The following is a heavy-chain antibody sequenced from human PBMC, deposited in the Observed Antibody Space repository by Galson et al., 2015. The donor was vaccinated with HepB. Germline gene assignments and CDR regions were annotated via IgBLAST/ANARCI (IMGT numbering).Heavy chain of an antibody. CDR1: GFTFSSYA. CDR3: ARGGGYPWSREYYFDY. Sequence: SLRLSCAASGFTFSSYAMHWVRQAPGKGLEWVAVISYDGSNKYYADSVKGRFTISRDNSKNTLYLQMNSLRAEDTAVYYCARGGGYPWSREYYFDYWGQGTLVTVSS. CDR2: ISYDGSNK. D-gene: IGHD5-12*01. J-gene: IGHJ4*02. V-gene: IGHV3-30-3*01.